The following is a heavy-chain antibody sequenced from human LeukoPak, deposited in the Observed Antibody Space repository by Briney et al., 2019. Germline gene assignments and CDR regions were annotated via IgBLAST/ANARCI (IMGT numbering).Heavy chain of an antibody. Sequence: SETLSLTCTVSGYSISSGYYWGWIRQPPGKGRVWIGSIYHSGSTYYNPSLKSRVTISVDTSKNQFSLKLSSVTAADTAVYYCARVIVAVVAATGGWFDPWGQGTLVTVSS. CDR1: GYSISSGYY. D-gene: IGHD2-15*01. CDR3: ARVIVAVVAATGGWFDP. J-gene: IGHJ5*02. CDR2: IYHSGST. V-gene: IGHV4-38-2*02.